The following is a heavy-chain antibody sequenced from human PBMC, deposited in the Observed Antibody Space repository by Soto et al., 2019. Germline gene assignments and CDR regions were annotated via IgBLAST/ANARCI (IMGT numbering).Heavy chain of an antibody. CDR2: IYHSGTT. CDR1: GGSISSGGYS. D-gene: IGHD1-26*01. V-gene: IGHV4-30-2*01. CDR3: ARQSGGYYYYGMDV. J-gene: IGHJ6*02. Sequence: PSETLSLTCAVSGGSISSGGYSWSWIRQPPGKGLEWIGYIYHSGTTYYNPSLKSRVTISVDTSKNQFSLKLSSVTAADSAIYYCARQSGGYYYYGMDVWGQGTTVTVSS.